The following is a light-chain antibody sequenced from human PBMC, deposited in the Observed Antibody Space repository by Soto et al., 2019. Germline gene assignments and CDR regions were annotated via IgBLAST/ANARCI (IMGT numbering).Light chain of an antibody. CDR2: KDN. J-gene: IGLJ2*01. CDR1: ALPKQY. CDR3: QSADSSVV. V-gene: IGLV3-25*03. Sequence: SYELTQPPSVSVSPGQTARITCSGDALPKQYAYWYQQKPGQAPVLVIYKDNERPSGIPERFSGSSSGTTATLTISGVQAEDEADYYCQSADSSVVFGGGTKVTVL.